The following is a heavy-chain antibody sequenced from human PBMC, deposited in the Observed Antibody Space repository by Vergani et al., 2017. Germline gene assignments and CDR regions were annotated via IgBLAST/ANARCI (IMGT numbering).Heavy chain of an antibody. V-gene: IGHV1-69*13. CDR1: GGTFSSYA. Sequence: QVQLVQSGAEVKKPGSSVKVSCKASGGTFSSYAISWVRQPPGQGLELMGRIIPIFGTANYEQKFQGRVTITADESTSTAYMELSSVRCEDTAVYYCARDRAYDYGGNSGVDAFDIWGQGTMVTVYS. J-gene: IGHJ3*02. CDR3: ARDRAYDYGGNSGVDAFDI. D-gene: IGHD4-23*01. CDR2: IIPIFGTA.